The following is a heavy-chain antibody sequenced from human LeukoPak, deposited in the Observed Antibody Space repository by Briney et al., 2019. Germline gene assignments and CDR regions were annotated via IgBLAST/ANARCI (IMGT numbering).Heavy chain of an antibody. CDR2: INHSGST. J-gene: IGHJ3*02. V-gene: IGHV4-34*01. Sequence: PSETLSLTCAVYGGSFSGYYWSWIRQPPGKGLEWIGEINHSGSTNYNPSLKSRVTISVDTSENQFSLKPSSVTAADTAVYYCAAGEAFDIWGQGTMVTVSS. CDR1: GGSFSGYY. D-gene: IGHD1-14*01. CDR3: AAGEAFDI.